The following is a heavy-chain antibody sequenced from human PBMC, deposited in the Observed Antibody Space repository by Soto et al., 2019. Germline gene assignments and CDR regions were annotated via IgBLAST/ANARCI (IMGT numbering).Heavy chain of an antibody. CDR1: GGSISNYY. CDR2: ISYSGST. CDR3: ARRCPLNYFGSGTSLHCFDP. Sequence: PSETLSLTCTVSGGSISNYYWSWIRQPPGKGLEWIGYISYSGSTNYNPSLKSRVTISVDTSKNQFSLKLSSVNAADTAVYYCARRCPLNYFGSGTSLHCFDPWGQGTLVT. D-gene: IGHD3-10*01. V-gene: IGHV4-59*01. J-gene: IGHJ5*02.